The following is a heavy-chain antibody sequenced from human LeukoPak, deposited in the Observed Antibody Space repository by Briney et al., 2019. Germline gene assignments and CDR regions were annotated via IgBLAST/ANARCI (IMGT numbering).Heavy chain of an antibody. D-gene: IGHD2-2*02. CDR2: ISGSGGST. J-gene: IGHJ4*02. V-gene: IGHV3-23*01. CDR3: AKGYCRGISCYSDY. CDR1: GFTFSSYA. Sequence: GGSLRLSCAASGFTFSSYAMSWVRQAPGKGLDWVSGISGSGGSTYYADSVKGRFTISRDNSKNTLYLQMNSLRAEDTAVYYCAKGYCRGISCYSDYWGQGTLVTVSS.